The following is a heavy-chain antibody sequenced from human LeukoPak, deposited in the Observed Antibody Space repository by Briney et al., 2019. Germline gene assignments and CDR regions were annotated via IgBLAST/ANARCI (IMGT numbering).Heavy chain of an antibody. J-gene: IGHJ4*02. Sequence: ASVKVSCKASGYTFIGYYMHWVRQAPGQGLEWMGWINPNSGGTNYSQKFRGRVTMTRDTSISTAYMELRSLRSDDTAVYYCARGPGGGVVVVPLFWGQGTLVTVSS. CDR1: GYTFIGYY. D-gene: IGHD2-2*01. V-gene: IGHV1-2*02. CDR2: INPNSGGT. CDR3: ARGPGGGVVVVPLF.